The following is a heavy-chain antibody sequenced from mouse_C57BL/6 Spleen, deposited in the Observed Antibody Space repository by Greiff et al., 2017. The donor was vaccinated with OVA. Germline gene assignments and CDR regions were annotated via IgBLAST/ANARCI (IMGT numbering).Heavy chain of an antibody. CDR1: GFTFSSYA. CDR3: ARKGTPSYYDYDGAWFAY. CDR2: ISDGGSYT. Sequence: EVHLVESGGGLVKPGGSLKLSCAASGFTFSSYAMSWVRQTPEKRLEWVATISDGGSYTYYPDNVKGRFTISRDNAKNNLYLQMSHLKSEDTAMYYCARKGTPSYYDYDGAWFAYWGQGTLVTVSA. J-gene: IGHJ3*01. V-gene: IGHV5-4*01. D-gene: IGHD2-4*01.